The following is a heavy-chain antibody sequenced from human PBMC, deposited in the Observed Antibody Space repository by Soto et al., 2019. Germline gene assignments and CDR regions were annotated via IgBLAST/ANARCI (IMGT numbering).Heavy chain of an antibody. CDR2: IWHDGSIK. CDR3: ARRYCIGSDCFGGYGMDV. V-gene: IGHV3-33*01. J-gene: IGHJ6*02. D-gene: IGHD2-15*01. Sequence: QVQLVESGGGVVQPGRSLRLSCAASGLTFSNSGMHWVRQAPGKGLEWVAVIWHDGSIKYYADSVKGRFTISRDNSKNTRYLQMNSLRVEDTAVYYCARRYCIGSDCFGGYGMDVWGQGTTVTVSS. CDR1: GLTFSNSG.